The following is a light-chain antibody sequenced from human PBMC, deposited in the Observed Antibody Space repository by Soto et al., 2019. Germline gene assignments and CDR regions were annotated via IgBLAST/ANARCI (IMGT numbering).Light chain of an antibody. CDR2: AAS. Sequence: DIQLTQSPSFLSASVGDRVTIACRASQGISNFLAWYQQKPGKAPKLLIYAASSLQTGVSSRLSGSGSGTDFTLTIRNLQPEDFATYYCQQTSSTPTFGGGTKVDIK. CDR3: QQTSSTPT. CDR1: QGISNF. J-gene: IGKJ4*01. V-gene: IGKV1-39*01.